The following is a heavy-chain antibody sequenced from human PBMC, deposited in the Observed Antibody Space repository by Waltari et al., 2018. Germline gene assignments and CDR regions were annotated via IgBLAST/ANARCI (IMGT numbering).Heavy chain of an antibody. CDR2: IKQDGSEK. CDR3: ATEPYSSSYYFDY. CDR1: GFPFRSYW. D-gene: IGHD6-6*01. Sequence: EVQLVESGGGLVQPGGYLGLSCAASGFPFRSYWMSWVRQAPGKGLEWVANIKQDGSEKYYVDSVKGRFTISRDNAKNSLYLQMNSLRAEDTAVYYCATEPYSSSYYFDYWGQGTLVTVSS. V-gene: IGHV3-7*01. J-gene: IGHJ4*02.